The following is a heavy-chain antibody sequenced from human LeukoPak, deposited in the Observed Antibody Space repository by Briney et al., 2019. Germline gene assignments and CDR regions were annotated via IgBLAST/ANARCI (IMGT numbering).Heavy chain of an antibody. CDR3: ARNYYDFWSGHTTNWFDP. D-gene: IGHD3-3*01. V-gene: IGHV1-69*02. J-gene: IGHJ5*02. Sequence: SVKVSCKASGGTFSSYTISWVRQAPGQGLEWMGRIIPILGIANYAQKFQGRVTITADKSTSTAYMELSSLRSEDTAVYYCARNYYDFWSGHTTNWFDPWGQGTLVTVSS. CDR2: IIPILGIA. CDR1: GGTFSSYT.